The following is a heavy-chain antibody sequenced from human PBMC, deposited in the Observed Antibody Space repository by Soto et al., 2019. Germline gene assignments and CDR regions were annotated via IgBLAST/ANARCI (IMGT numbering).Heavy chain of an antibody. V-gene: IGHV1-46*01. CDR1: EYSFTKYF. J-gene: IGHJ4*02. CDR3: ARDGTFDI. CDR2: INPAGGTT. Sequence: QVQLVQSGAEVKKPGASVKVSCQASEYSFTKYFRQWIRQGPGQDLEWVGLINPAGGTTSFAPKFQGRVTMTRDTSTRTVFLELSSLRSDDTGVYFCARDGTFDIWGQGTLVTVSS. D-gene: IGHD1-7*01.